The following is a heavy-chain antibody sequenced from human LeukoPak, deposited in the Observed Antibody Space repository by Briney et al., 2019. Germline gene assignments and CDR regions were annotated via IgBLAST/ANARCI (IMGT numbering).Heavy chain of an antibody. Sequence: GGSLRLSCAASGFTFNTYSMDWVRQAPGKGLEWVSYISRDSSTIYYADSLKGRFTISRDNSKNTLYLQMNSLRAEDTAVYYCAKSEYYYDSSGYHALFDYWGQGTLVTVSS. CDR1: GFTFNTYS. D-gene: IGHD3-22*01. CDR3: AKSEYYYDSSGYHALFDY. J-gene: IGHJ4*02. V-gene: IGHV3-48*01. CDR2: ISRDSSTI.